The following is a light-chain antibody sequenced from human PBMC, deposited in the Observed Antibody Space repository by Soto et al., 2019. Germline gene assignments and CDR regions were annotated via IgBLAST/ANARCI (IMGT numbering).Light chain of an antibody. V-gene: IGKV3-15*01. CDR2: GAS. CDR3: QQYGSSPKT. CDR1: HSVSSN. Sequence: EIVMTQSPATLSVSPGERVTLSCRASHSVSSNLAWYQQKIGQAPRLLIYGASTRATGIPARFSGNGSGTDFTLTISRLEPEDFAVYYCQQYGSSPKTFGQGTKVHIK. J-gene: IGKJ1*01.